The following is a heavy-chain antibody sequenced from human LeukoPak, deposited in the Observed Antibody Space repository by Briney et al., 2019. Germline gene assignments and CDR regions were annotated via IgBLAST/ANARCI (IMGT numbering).Heavy chain of an antibody. CDR1: GYTLTELS. D-gene: IGHD3-10*01. CDR2: FDPEDGET. V-gene: IGHV1-24*01. J-gene: IGHJ4*02. CDR3: ARDASPVLLWFGDSRGFDY. Sequence: GASVKVSCKVSGYTLTELSMHWVRQAPGKGLEWMGGFDPEDGETIYAQKFQGGVTMTEDTSTDTAYMELSSLRSDDTAVYYCARDASPVLLWFGDSRGFDYWGQGTLVTVSS.